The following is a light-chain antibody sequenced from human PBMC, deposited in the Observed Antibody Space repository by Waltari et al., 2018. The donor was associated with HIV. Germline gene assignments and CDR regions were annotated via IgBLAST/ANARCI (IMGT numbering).Light chain of an antibody. CDR2: RNN. Sequence: QSVLTQPPSASGTPGQRVTISCSGSSSNIGSNYVYWYQQLPGTAPKLLIYRNNQRPAGVPNLFSGSKSGTSASLAIRGLRSEDEADYYCAAWDDSLSALWVFGGGTKLTVL. J-gene: IGLJ3*02. V-gene: IGLV1-47*01. CDR1: SSNIGSNY. CDR3: AAWDDSLSALWV.